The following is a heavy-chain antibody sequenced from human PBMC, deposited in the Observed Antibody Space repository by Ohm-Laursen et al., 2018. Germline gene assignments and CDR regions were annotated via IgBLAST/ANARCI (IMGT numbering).Heavy chain of an antibody. CDR1: AFTFSSYA. J-gene: IGHJ5*02. CDR3: AKYRAGSDYQGHWFDP. CDR2: ISTSGDSA. V-gene: IGHV3-23*01. D-gene: IGHD3-10*01. Sequence: SLRLSCSASAFTFSSYAMSWVRQAPGKGLEWVSAISTSGDSAYYTDSVKGRFTISRDNSKNMLYLQMNNLRAEDTALYYCAKYRAGSDYQGHWFDPWGQGTLVTVSS.